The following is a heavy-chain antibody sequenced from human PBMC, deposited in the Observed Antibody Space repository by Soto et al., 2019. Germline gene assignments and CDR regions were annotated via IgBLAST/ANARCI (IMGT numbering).Heavy chain of an antibody. J-gene: IGHJ4*02. Sequence: RPQTLSLTCSVSGDSITTNKWWIWGRQPTGKGLEWIGEMHHSGSIHYNAPLKSRATISVDKSRNQFSLKLASVTAADTAVYYCVRSEATAPDYWGQGTLVTVSS. V-gene: IGHV4-4*03. CDR2: MHHSGSI. CDR3: VRSEATAPDY. CDR1: GDSITTNKW.